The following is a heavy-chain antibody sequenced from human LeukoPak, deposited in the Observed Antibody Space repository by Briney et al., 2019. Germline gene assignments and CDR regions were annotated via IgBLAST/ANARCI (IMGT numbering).Heavy chain of an antibody. CDR2: ISYDGSNK. Sequence: GGSPRLSCAASGFTVSSNYMSWVRQAPGKGLEWVAVISYDGSNKYYADSVKGRFTISRDNSKNTLYLQMNSLRAEDTAVYYCAKNRLLWFGEDYFDYWGQGTLVTVSS. D-gene: IGHD3-10*01. CDR1: GFTVSSNY. CDR3: AKNRLLWFGEDYFDY. J-gene: IGHJ4*02. V-gene: IGHV3-30*18.